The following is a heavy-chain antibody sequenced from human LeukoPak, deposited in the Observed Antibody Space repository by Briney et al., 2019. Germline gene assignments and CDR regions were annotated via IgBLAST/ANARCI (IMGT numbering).Heavy chain of an antibody. CDR1: GFTFTSHA. D-gene: IGHD2-21*02. Sequence: GGSLRLSCAASGFTFTSHAMHWVRQAPGKGLEWVAVIWYDGSNKYYADSVKGRFTISRDNSKNTLYLQMNSLRAEDTAVYYCAREGRCGGDCYYDYWGQGTLVTVSS. V-gene: IGHV3-33*08. CDR3: AREGRCGGDCYYDY. J-gene: IGHJ4*02. CDR2: IWYDGSNK.